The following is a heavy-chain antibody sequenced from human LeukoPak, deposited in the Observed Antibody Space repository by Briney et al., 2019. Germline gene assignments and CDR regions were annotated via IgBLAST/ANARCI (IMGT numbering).Heavy chain of an antibody. V-gene: IGHV1-2*02. CDR1: GYTFTGYY. Sequence: ASVKVSCKASGYTFTGYYMHWVRQAPGQGLEWMGWINPNSGGTNYARKFQGRVTMTRDTSISTAYMELSRLRSDDTAVYYCARAIAARRSHFDYWGQGTLVTVSS. D-gene: IGHD6-6*01. J-gene: IGHJ4*02. CDR2: INPNSGGT. CDR3: ARAIAARRSHFDY.